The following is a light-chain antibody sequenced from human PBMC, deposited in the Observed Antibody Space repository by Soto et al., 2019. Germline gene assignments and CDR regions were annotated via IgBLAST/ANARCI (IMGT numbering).Light chain of an antibody. CDR3: AAWDDSLNGSV. CDR1: SSNIGSYT. CDR2: SNH. V-gene: IGLV1-44*01. J-gene: IGLJ1*01. Sequence: QSVLTQPPSASGTPGQTVTVSCSGSSSNIGSYTVNWYQQLPGTAPNLVIYSNHQRPSGVPDRFSGSKSGTSASLAISGLQSEDEADYYCAAWDDSLNGSVFGSGTKVTVL.